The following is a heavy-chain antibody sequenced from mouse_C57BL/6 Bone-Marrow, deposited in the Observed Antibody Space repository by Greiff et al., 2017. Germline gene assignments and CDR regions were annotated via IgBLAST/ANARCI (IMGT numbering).Heavy chain of an antibody. CDR2: ISNLAYSI. Sequence: EVMLVESGGGLVQPGGSLKLSCAASGFTFSDYGMAWVRQAPRKGPEWVAFISNLAYSIYYADTVTGRFTISRENAKNTLYLEMSSLRSEDTAMYYCARQGWKDYDGAGFAYWGQGTLVTVSA. CDR1: GFTFSDYG. V-gene: IGHV5-15*01. D-gene: IGHD2-4*01. CDR3: ARQGWKDYDGAGFAY. J-gene: IGHJ3*01.